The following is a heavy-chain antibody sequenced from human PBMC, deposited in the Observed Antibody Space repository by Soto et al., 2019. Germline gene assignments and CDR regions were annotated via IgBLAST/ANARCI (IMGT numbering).Heavy chain of an antibody. Sequence: PGGSLRLSCAASGFTFSSYAMSWVRQAPGKGLEWVSAISGSGGSTYYADSVKGRFTISRDNSKNTLYLQMNSLRAEDTALYYCAYLPSPYYGATFYPYWGQGTLVTVSS. J-gene: IGHJ4*02. CDR2: ISGSGGST. CDR3: AYLPSPYYGATFYPY. V-gene: IGHV3-23*01. D-gene: IGHD4-17*01. CDR1: GFTFSSYA.